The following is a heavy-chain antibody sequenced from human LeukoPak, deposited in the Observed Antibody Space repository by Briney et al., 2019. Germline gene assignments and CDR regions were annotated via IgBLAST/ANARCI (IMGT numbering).Heavy chain of an antibody. CDR2: ISSSGSTI. CDR3: ARGGPVVVAPYGAFDI. D-gene: IGHD2-15*01. J-gene: IGHJ3*02. Sequence: GGSLRLSCAASGFTFSDYYMSWIRQAPGKGLEWVSYISSSGSTIYYADSVKGRSTISRDNAKNSLYLQMNSLRAEDTAVYYCARGGPVVVAPYGAFDIWGQGTMVTVSS. V-gene: IGHV3-11*01. CDR1: GFTFSDYY.